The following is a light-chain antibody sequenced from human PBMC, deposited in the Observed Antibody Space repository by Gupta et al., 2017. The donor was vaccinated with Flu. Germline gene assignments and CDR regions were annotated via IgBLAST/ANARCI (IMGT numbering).Light chain of an antibody. CDR3: SSYGGSNNLV. V-gene: IGLV2-8*01. CDR2: DVS. J-gene: IGLJ3*02. Sequence: QSPLPHPPSAPGSPGQSVTISCTGTSSDVGGYNYVSWYQQHPGKAPKVMIYDVSKRPSGVPDRFYGSKSGNTASLTVSGLQADDEADYYCSSYGGSNNLVFGGGTKLTVL. CDR1: SSDVGGYNY.